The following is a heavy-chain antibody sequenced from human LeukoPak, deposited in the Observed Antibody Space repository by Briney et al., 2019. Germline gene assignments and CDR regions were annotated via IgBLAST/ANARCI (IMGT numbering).Heavy chain of an antibody. V-gene: IGHV6-1*01. CDR2: TYYRSTWLY. J-gene: IGHJ4*02. Sequence: SQTLSLTCAISGDSVSSNTAAWNWIRQSPSRGLEWLGRTYYRSTWLYDYALSLKSRININPDTSKNQFSLHLNSVTPEDTAVYYFVRDGEGGLDYFDYWGRGTLVIVSS. CDR3: VRDGEGGLDYFDY. D-gene: IGHD3-16*01. CDR1: GDSVSSNTAA.